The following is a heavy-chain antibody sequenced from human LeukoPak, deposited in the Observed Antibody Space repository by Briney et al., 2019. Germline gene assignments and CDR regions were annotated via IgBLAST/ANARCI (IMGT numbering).Heavy chain of an antibody. J-gene: IGHJ4*02. D-gene: IGHD3-10*01. CDR3: ARDYSRGEGSGSYLPFDY. V-gene: IGHV4-34*01. Sequence: SETLSLTCAVYGGSFRGYYWSWIRHPPERGREWIGEINHSGSTKYNPSLKSRVAISADTSKTQSSLKLSSVTAADTAVYYCARDYSRGEGSGSYLPFDYCGQGTLGTVSS. CDR1: GGSFRGYY. CDR2: INHSGST.